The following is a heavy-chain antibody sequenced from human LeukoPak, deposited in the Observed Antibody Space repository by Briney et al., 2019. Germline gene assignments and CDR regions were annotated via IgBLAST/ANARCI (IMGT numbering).Heavy chain of an antibody. CDR3: ARERGIAAAGIGN. Sequence: GGSLRLSCAASGFTFSSYSMNWVRQAPGKGLEWVSSISSSSSYIYYADSVKGRFTISRDNAKNSLYLQMNSLRAEDTAVYYCARERGIAAAGIGNWGQGTLVTVSS. CDR2: ISSSSSYI. D-gene: IGHD6-13*01. V-gene: IGHV3-21*01. J-gene: IGHJ4*02. CDR1: GFTFSSYS.